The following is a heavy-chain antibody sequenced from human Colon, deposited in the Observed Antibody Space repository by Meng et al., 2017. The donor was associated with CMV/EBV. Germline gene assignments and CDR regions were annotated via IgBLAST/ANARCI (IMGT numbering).Heavy chain of an antibody. J-gene: IGHJ6*02. Sequence: GGSLRLSCAASGFTFDDYAMHWVRQAPGKGLEWVSGISWNSGSIGYADSVKGRFTISRDNAKNSLYLQMNSLRAEDTALYYCAKVVDYCSSTSCYNRRDYYGMDVWGQGTTVTVSS. D-gene: IGHD2-2*02. CDR1: GFTFDDYA. V-gene: IGHV3-9*01. CDR2: ISWNSGSI. CDR3: AKVVDYCSSTSCYNRRDYYGMDV.